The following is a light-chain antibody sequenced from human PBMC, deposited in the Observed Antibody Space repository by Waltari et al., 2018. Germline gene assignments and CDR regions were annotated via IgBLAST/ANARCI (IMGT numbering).Light chain of an antibody. J-gene: IGLJ2*01. Sequence: QSALTQPASVSGSPGQSITISCTGATPHLGLYTLVSWSQQHPGKVPKLIIFEGVKRPSGVSNRFAGSKSVTPASLTISGLQADDEADYFCASYVNYTTFHVVFGGGTKLTVL. V-gene: IGLV2-23*03. CDR3: ASYVNYTTFHVV. CDR1: TPHLGLYTL. CDR2: EGV.